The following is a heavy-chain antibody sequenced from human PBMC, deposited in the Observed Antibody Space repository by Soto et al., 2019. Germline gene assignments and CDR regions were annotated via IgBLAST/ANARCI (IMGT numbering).Heavy chain of an antibody. V-gene: IGHV1-46*01. CDR1: GYTFTSYY. Sequence: ASVTVSCKASGYTFTSYYMHWVRQAPGQGLEWMGIINPSGGSTSYAQKFQGRVTMTRDTSTSTVYMELSSLRSEDTAVYYCARTSGTVGYYYDSNRAFGIWGQGTMVTVSS. J-gene: IGHJ3*02. CDR2: INPSGGST. D-gene: IGHD3-22*01. CDR3: ARTSGTVGYYYDSNRAFGI.